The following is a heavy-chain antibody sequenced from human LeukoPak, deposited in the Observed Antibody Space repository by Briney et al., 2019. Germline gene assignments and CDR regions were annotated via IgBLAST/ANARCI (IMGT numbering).Heavy chain of an antibody. D-gene: IGHD2-15*01. Sequence: GGSLRLSCAASGFTFSSHAMSWVRQAPGKGLEWVSAISDTGSKTYYADSVKGRFTISRDNSKNTLYVQMNSLTVEDTAVYYRAKDRMVHDYWGQGALVTVSS. CDR3: AKDRMVHDY. V-gene: IGHV3-23*01. CDR1: GFTFSSHA. CDR2: ISDTGSKT. J-gene: IGHJ4*02.